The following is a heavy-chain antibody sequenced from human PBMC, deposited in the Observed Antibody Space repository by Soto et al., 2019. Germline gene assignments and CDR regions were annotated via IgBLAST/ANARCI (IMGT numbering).Heavy chain of an antibody. CDR3: AREGRTFGGVISMGHTYYYGMDV. J-gene: IGHJ6*02. Sequence: QVQLVQSGAEVKKPGASVKVSCKASGYTFTSYAMHWVRQAPGQRLEWMGWINAGNGNTKYSQKFQGRVTITRDTSASTAYMELSSLRSEDTAVYYCAREGRTFGGVISMGHTYYYGMDVWGQGTTVTVSS. CDR1: GYTFTSYA. V-gene: IGHV1-3*01. CDR2: INAGNGNT. D-gene: IGHD3-16*02.